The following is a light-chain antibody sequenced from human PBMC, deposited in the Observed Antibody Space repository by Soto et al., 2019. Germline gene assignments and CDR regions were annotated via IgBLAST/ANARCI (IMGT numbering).Light chain of an antibody. CDR3: QQYNSWPIT. Sequence: EIVLTQSPGTLSLSPGERATLSCRASQSVSNNYLAWYQQKPGQAPRLLIYGASNRATGIPDRFSGSGSGTEFTLTISGLQSEDFAVYYCQQYNSWPITFGQGTRLEIK. CDR2: GAS. V-gene: IGKV3-20*01. CDR1: QSVSNNY. J-gene: IGKJ5*01.